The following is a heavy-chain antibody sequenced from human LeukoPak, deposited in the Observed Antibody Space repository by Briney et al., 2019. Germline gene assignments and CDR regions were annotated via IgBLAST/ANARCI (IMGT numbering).Heavy chain of an antibody. CDR3: ARGSVRVGMDV. V-gene: IGHV3-13*01. D-gene: IGHD6-13*01. CDR1: GFTFSSHG. CDR2: IGTAGDT. J-gene: IGHJ6*02. Sequence: GRSLRLSCAASGFTFSSHGMHWVRQAPGKGLEWVSVIGTAGDTYYADSVKGRFTISRENAKNSLYLQMNSLRAGDTAVYYCARGSVRVGMDVWGQGTTVTVSS.